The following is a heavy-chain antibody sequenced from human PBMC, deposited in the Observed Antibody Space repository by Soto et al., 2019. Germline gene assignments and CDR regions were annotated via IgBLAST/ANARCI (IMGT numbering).Heavy chain of an antibody. CDR3: ARIGCSGGSCYSRN. CDR1: GGSISSSNW. J-gene: IGHJ4*02. CDR2: IYHSGST. D-gene: IGHD2-15*01. Sequence: QVQLQESGPGLVKPSGTLSLTCAVSGGSISSSNWWSWVRQPPGKGLEWIGEIYHSGSTNYNPSPQGGVTISVDKSTIQFSLKLSSVTAADTAVYYCARIGCSGGSCYSRNWGQGTLVTVSS. V-gene: IGHV4-4*02.